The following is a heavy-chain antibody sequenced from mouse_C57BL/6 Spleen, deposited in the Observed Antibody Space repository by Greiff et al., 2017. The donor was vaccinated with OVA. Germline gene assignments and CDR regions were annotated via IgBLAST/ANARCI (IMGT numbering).Heavy chain of an antibody. CDR2: IRNKANGYTT. D-gene: IGHD1-1*01. CDR3: ASHRDYGSSSYYYAMDY. V-gene: IGHV7-3*01. J-gene: IGHJ4*01. CDR1: GFTFTDYY. Sequence: EVQGVESGGGLVQPGGSLSLSCAASGFTFTDYYMSWVRQPPGKALEWLGFIRNKANGYTTEYSASVKGRFTISRDNSQSILYLQMNALRAEDSATYYCASHRDYGSSSYYYAMDYWGQGTSVTVSS.